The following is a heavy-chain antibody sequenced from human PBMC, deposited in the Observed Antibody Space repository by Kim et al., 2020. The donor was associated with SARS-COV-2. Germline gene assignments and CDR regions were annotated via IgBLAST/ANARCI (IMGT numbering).Heavy chain of an antibody. J-gene: IGHJ1*01. V-gene: IGHV3-23*01. Sequence: GGSLRLSCAASGFTFRTYAMTWVRQAPGKGLEWVSGISGSGGRIFYADSVKGRFTISRDNSKNTLYLQMNSLRVEDTAVYYCTKDVRGRDSSGSKYFQHWGQGTLVTVSS. CDR2: ISGSGGRI. CDR3: TKDVRGRDSSGSKYFQH. CDR1: GFTFRTYA. D-gene: IGHD6-19*01.